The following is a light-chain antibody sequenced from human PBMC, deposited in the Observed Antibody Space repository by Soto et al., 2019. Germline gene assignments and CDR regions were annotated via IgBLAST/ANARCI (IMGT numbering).Light chain of an antibody. CDR1: QSVSSN. CDR2: GAS. CDR3: QQYVATLWT. J-gene: IGKJ1*01. Sequence: EIVMTQSPATLSVSPGERATLSCRASQSVSSNLAWYQQKPGQAPRLPIYGASTRATGIPARFSGSGSGTEFTLTISSLQSEDFAVYYCQQYVATLWTFGQGTKVEVK. V-gene: IGKV3-15*01.